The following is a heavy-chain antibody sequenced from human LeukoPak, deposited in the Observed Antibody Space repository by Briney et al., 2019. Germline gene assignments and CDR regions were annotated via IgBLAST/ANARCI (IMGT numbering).Heavy chain of an antibody. CDR1: GFTFSSNY. V-gene: IGHV3-53*01. J-gene: IGHJ4*02. CDR3: ARTGDSSGYYYASSIYFDY. CDR2: IYSGGST. Sequence: GGSLTLACAASGFTFSSNYMRWVRQAPGKGLEWVSVIYSGGSTYYADSVKGRFTISRDNSKNALYLQMNSLRAEDTAVYYCARTGDSSGYYYASSIYFDYWGQGTLVTVSS. D-gene: IGHD3-22*01.